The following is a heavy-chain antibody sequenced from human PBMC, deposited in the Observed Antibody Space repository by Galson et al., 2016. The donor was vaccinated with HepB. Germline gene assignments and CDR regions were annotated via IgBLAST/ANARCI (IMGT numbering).Heavy chain of an antibody. J-gene: IGHJ4*02. V-gene: IGHV3-23*01. D-gene: IGHD1/OR15-1a*01. Sequence: SLRLSCAASGFTFSNYAMTWVRQAPGKGLEWVSGILWNGETTYYADSVKGRFTIARDNSKNTLFLQMNSLRAEDTAVYHCAKAEKWEHDFWGQGTLVTVSS. CDR3: AKAEKWEHDF. CDR1: GFTFSNYA. CDR2: ILWNGETT.